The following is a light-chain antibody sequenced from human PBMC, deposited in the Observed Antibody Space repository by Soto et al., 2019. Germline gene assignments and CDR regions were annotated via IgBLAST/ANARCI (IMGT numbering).Light chain of an antibody. Sequence: DIQMTQSPSTLSASVGDRVTITCRASQSISSRLAGYQQKPGKAPKLLIYKASSLESGVPSRFSRSGCGTEFSLTISSLQHDDFETYYCQQYKRYPWTFGQGTKVEIQ. CDR3: QQYKRYPWT. J-gene: IGKJ1*01. V-gene: IGKV1-5*03. CDR2: KAS. CDR1: QSISSR.